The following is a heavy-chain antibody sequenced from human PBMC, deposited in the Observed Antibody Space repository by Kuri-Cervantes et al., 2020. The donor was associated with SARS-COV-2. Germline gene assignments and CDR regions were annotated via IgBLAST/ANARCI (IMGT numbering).Heavy chain of an antibody. CDR3: AKDMVPEP. J-gene: IGHJ2*01. CDR1: GFTFSSYA. D-gene: IGHD3-10*01. Sequence: GESLKISCAASGFTFSSYAMSWVRQAPGKGLEWVSAISGSGGSTYYADSVKGRFTISRDNSKNTLHLQMSSLRAADTAVYYCAKDMVPEPWGRGTLVTVSS. V-gene: IGHV3-23*01. CDR2: ISGSGGST.